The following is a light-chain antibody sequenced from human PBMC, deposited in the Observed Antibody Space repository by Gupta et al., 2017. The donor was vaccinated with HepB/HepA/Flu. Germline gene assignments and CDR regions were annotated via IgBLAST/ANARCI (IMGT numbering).Light chain of an antibody. V-gene: IGLV1-44*01. CDR3: AAWDDSLNGLV. CDR2: SNN. CDR1: SSNIGSNT. Sequence: QSVLTQPPSASGTPGQRVTISCYGSSSNIGSNTVNWYQQLPGTAPKRLIYSNNQRPSGVPDRFSGPKSGTSASLAISGLQSEDEADYYGAAWDDSLNGLVFVGGTKLTVL. J-gene: IGLJ2*01.